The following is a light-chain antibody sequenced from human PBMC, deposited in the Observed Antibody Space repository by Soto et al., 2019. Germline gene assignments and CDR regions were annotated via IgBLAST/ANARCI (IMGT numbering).Light chain of an antibody. CDR1: QNVGSRS. Sequence: EIALTQSPGTLSLAPGERATLSCRASQNVGSRSLAWYQQKPGQAPRLLIYGTSNRATGIPDRFSGSGSGTDFTLTISSLEPGDLAVYYCQQYGSSPRTFGQGTKVEIK. J-gene: IGKJ1*01. CDR2: GTS. CDR3: QQYGSSPRT. V-gene: IGKV3-20*01.